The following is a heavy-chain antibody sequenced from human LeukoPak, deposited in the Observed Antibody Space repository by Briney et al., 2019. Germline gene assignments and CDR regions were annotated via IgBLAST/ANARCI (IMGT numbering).Heavy chain of an antibody. CDR1: GGSISTNY. CDR2: IYHSGST. Sequence: SETLSLTCTVSGGSISTNYWSWIRQPPGKGLEWIGYIYHSGSTFYNPSLKRRVTISEDTSKNQFSMKLSSVTAADTAVYYCARRTWEFWFDPWGQGALVTVSS. D-gene: IGHD1-26*01. CDR3: ARRTWEFWFDP. V-gene: IGHV4-59*08. J-gene: IGHJ5*02.